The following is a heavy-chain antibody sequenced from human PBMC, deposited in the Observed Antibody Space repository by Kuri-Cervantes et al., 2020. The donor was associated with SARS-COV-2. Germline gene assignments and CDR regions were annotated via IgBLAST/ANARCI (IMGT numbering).Heavy chain of an antibody. V-gene: IGHV3-33*05. CDR3: ARVQYSGYETYGMDV. CDR1: EFTFSPYG. J-gene: IGHJ6*02. CDR2: ISYEGSNK. D-gene: IGHD5-12*01. Sequence: GESLKISCEASEFTFSPYGMHWVRQAPGKGLEWEAVISYEGSNKYYADSVRGRFSISRNNSKHTPYLQFNSLRAEDTAVYHGARVQYSGYETYGMDVWGQGTTVTVSS.